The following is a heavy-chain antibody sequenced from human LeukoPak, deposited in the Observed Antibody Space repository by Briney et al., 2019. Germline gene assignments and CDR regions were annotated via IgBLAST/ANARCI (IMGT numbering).Heavy chain of an antibody. J-gene: IGHJ6*02. D-gene: IGHD2-2*01. CDR1: GFTFSSYA. CDR2: ISGSGGST. V-gene: IGHV3-23*01. Sequence: PGGSLRLSCAASGFTFSSYAMSWVRQAPGKRLEWVSAISGSGGSTYYADSVKGRFTISRDNSKNTLYLQMNSLRAEDTAVYYCAKGSYCSSTSCPPSYYYYGMDVWGQGTTVTVSS. CDR3: AKGSYCSSTSCPPSYYYYGMDV.